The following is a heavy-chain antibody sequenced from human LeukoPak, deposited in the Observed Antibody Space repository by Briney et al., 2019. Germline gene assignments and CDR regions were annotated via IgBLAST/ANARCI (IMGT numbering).Heavy chain of an antibody. CDR2: IYYSGST. V-gene: IGHV4-31*02. CDR3: ARGITMIVVVHPGRAFDI. CDR1: GGSISSGGYY. J-gene: IGHJ3*02. D-gene: IGHD3-22*01. Sequence: SETLSLTCTVSGGSISSGGYYWSWIRQHPGKGLEWIGYIYYSGSTYYNPSLKSRVTISVDTSKNQFSLKLSSVTAADTAVYYCARGITMIVVVHPGRAFDIWGQGTMVTVSS.